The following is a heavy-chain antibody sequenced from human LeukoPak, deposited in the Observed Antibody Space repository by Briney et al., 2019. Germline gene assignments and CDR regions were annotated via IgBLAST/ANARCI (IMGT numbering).Heavy chain of an antibody. J-gene: IGHJ3*02. CDR1: GGSISSYY. CDR2: IYYSGST. CDR3: ARSGGYSSGWYYDAFDI. V-gene: IGHV4-59*01. Sequence: SETLSLTCTVSGGSISSYYWSWIRQPPGKGLEWIGYIYYSGSTNYNPSLKSRVTISVDTSKNQFSLKLSSVTAADTAVYYCARSGGYSSGWYYDAFDIWGQGTMVTVSS. D-gene: IGHD6-19*01.